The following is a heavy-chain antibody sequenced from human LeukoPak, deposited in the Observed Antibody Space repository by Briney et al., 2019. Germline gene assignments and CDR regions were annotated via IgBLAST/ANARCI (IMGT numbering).Heavy chain of an antibody. J-gene: IGHJ3*02. CDR3: ARVAHAFDI. CDR1: VGSISSYY. Sequence: SETLSLTCTVSVGSISSYYWSWIRQPPGKGLEWIGYIYYSGSTYYTPSLKSRVTISVDTSKNQFSLKLSSVTAADTAVYYCARVAHAFDIWGQGTMVTVSS. CDR2: IYYSGST. V-gene: IGHV4-59*08.